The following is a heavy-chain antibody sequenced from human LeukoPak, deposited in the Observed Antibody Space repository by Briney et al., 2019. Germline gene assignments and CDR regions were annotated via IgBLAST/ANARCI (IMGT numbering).Heavy chain of an antibody. V-gene: IGHV1-69*13. CDR1: GGTFSSYA. J-gene: IGHJ4*02. D-gene: IGHD5-24*01. CDR2: IIPIFGTA. CDR3: ARDPSRDGYNYGDY. Sequence: SVKVSCKASGGTFSSYAISWVRQAPGQGLEWMGGIIPIFGTANYAQEFQGRVTITADESTSTAYMELSSLGSEDTAVYYCARDPSRDGYNYGDYWGQGTLVTVSS.